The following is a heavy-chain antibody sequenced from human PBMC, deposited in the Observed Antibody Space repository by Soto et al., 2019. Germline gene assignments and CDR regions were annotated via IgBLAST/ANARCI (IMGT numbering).Heavy chain of an antibody. CDR2: ISSSSSYI. Sequence: PGGSLRLSCAASGFTFSSFWMSWVRQAPGKGLEWVSSISSSSSYIYYADSVKGRFTISRDNAKNSLYLQMNSLRAEDTAVYYCARERDYDILTGYYPYYYYGTDVWGQGTTVTVSS. CDR3: ARERDYDILTGYYPYYYYGTDV. J-gene: IGHJ6*02. CDR1: GFTFSSFW. V-gene: IGHV3-21*01. D-gene: IGHD3-9*01.